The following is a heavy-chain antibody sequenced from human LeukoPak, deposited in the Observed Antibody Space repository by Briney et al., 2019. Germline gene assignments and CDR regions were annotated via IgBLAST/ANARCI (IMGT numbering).Heavy chain of an antibody. D-gene: IGHD6-19*01. CDR1: GDSISGSY. V-gene: IGHV4-59*01. Sequence: SETLSLTCTVSGDSISGSYWNWIRQPPGKGLEWIGYIYYSGSTNYNPSLQSRVTISIDASKIQFSLKLNSVTAADTAVYYCARSSSGWSYFDYWGQGTLVTVSS. CDR3: ARSSSGWSYFDY. J-gene: IGHJ4*02. CDR2: IYYSGST.